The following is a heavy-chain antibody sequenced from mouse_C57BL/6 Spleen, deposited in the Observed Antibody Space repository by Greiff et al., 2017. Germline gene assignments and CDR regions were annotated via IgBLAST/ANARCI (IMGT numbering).Heavy chain of an antibody. CDR2: IDPSDSYT. CDR1: GYTFTSYW. CDR3: ARYYGSSFVDV. V-gene: IGHV1-59*01. J-gene: IGHJ1*03. Sequence: QVHVKQPGAELVRPGTSVKLSCKASGYTFTSYWMHWVQQRPGQGLEWIGVIDPSDSYTNYNQKFKGKATLTVDTSSSTAYMQLSSLTSEDSAVYDCARYYGSSFVDVWGTGTTVTVSA. D-gene: IGHD1-1*01.